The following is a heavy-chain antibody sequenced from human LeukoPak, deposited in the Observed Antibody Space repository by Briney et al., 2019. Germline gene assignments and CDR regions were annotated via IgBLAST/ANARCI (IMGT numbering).Heavy chain of an antibody. CDR3: ARGGDGYNDGLFDY. J-gene: IGHJ4*02. D-gene: IGHD5-24*01. CDR1: GGSISSSSYY. Sequence: SETLSLTCTVSGGSISSSSYYWGWIRQPPGKGLEWIGSIYYSGSTYYNPSLKSRVTISIDTSKNQFSLKLSSVTAADTAVYYCARGGDGYNDGLFDYWGQGTLVTVSS. CDR2: IYYSGST. V-gene: IGHV4-39*07.